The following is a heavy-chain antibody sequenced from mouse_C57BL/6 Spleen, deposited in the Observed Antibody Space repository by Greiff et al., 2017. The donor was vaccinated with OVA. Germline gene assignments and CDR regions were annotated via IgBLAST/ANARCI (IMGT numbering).Heavy chain of an antibody. J-gene: IGHJ3*01. V-gene: IGHV5-4*03. CDR1: GFTFSSYA. Sequence: EVHLVESGGGLVKPGGSLKLSCAASGFTFSSYAMSWVRQTPEKRLEWVATISDGGSYTYYPDNVKGRFTISRDNAKNNQYLQMSHLKSEDTAMYYCARRPGSREGFAYWGQGTLVTVSA. CDR2: ISDGGSYT. CDR3: ARRPGSREGFAY. D-gene: IGHD1-1*01.